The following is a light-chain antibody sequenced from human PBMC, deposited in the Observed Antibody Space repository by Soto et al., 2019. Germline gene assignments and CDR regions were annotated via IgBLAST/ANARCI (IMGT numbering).Light chain of an antibody. Sequence: EILLTKSPATLSLSPGEIATLSCRASQSVSTNLAWYRQTPGQAPRLLIYDASNRATGIPARFSGSGSGTDFTLTISSLAPEDFASYYCQQRNNWPLTFGGGTNVEIK. CDR2: DAS. J-gene: IGKJ4*01. V-gene: IGKV3-11*01. CDR1: QSVSTN. CDR3: QQRNNWPLT.